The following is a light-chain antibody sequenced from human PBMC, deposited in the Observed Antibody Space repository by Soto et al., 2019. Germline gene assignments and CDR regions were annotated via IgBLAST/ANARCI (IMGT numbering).Light chain of an antibody. CDR1: QTISRW. CDR2: DAT. CDR3: QQYSSYWT. J-gene: IGKJ1*01. Sequence: DIKMTQSPSSLSASVGDRVTITCRASQTISRWLAWYQRKPGKAPKLLIHDATSLESGVPSRFSGSGSGTEFTLTISSLQPDDFATYYCQQYSSYWTFAQGTKVDIK. V-gene: IGKV1-5*01.